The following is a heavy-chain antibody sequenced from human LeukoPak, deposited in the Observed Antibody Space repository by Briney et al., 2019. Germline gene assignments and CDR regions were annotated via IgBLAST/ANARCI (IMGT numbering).Heavy chain of an antibody. J-gene: IGHJ4*02. CDR3: ARGTSDTARRGFGY. V-gene: IGHV1-69*01. CDR2: IIPIFGTA. D-gene: IGHD5-18*01. Sequence: ASVKVSCKASGGTFSSYAISWVRQAPGQGLEWMGGIIPIFGTANYAQKFQGRVTITADESTSTAYMELGSLRSEDTAVYYCARGTSDTARRGFGYWGQGTLVTVSS. CDR1: GGTFSSYA.